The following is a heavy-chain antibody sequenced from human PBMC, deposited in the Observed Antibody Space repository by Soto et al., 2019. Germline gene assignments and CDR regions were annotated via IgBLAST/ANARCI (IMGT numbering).Heavy chain of an antibody. V-gene: IGHV3-74*01. CDR2: INSDGSST. Sequence: PGGSLRLSCAASGFTFSNYWMHWVRQAPGKGPVWVSRINSDGSSTSYADSVKGRFTISRDNAKDTLSLQVNSLRAEDTAVYYCAMGGRQWLVTSDFNYCGQGALVTVYS. CDR1: GFTFSNYW. D-gene: IGHD6-19*01. CDR3: AMGGRQWLVTSDFNY. J-gene: IGHJ4*02.